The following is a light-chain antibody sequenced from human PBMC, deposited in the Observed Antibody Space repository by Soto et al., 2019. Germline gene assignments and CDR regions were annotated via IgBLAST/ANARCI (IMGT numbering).Light chain of an antibody. CDR3: QSYDSSLSGVV. Sequence: QSVLTQPPSVSGAPGQRVTISCTGSSSNIGAGYDVHWYRQLPGTAPKHLIYGNSNRPSGVPDRFSGSKSGTSASLAITGLQAKAEADYYCQSYDSSLSGVVFGGGTKLTVL. CDR1: SSNIGAGYD. J-gene: IGLJ2*01. V-gene: IGLV1-40*01. CDR2: GNS.